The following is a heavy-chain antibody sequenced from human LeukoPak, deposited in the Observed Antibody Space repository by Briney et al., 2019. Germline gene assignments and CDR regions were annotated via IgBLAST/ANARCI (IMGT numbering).Heavy chain of an antibody. V-gene: IGHV4-59*08. CDR3: ARGKSSSFDY. J-gene: IGHJ4*02. D-gene: IGHD6-13*01. CDR2: IYYSGST. CDR1: GGSISSYY. Sequence: PSETLSLTCTVSGGSISSYYWSWIRQPPGKGLEWIGYIYYSGSTNYNPSLKSRVTMAVGTSKNQFSLKLSSVTAADTAVYYCARGKSSSFDYWGQGTLVTVSS.